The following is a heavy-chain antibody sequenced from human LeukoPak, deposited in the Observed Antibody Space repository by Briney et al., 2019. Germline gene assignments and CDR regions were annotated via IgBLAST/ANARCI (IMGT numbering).Heavy chain of an antibody. J-gene: IGHJ4*02. CDR2: INSDGSTT. CDR1: GFTFSSYW. V-gene: IGHV3-74*01. CDR3: ARDDYYLDY. D-gene: IGHD3-3*01. Sequence: PGGSLRLSCAASGFTFSSYWMHWVRQAPGKGLVWVSRINSDGSTTNYADSVKGRFTISRDNAKNTLYLQMSSLGAEDTAVYYCARDDYYLDYWGQGTLVTVFS.